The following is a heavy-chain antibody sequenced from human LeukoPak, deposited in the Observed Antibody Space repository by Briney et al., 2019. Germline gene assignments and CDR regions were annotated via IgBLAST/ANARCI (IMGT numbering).Heavy chain of an antibody. CDR3: ARGAVRGVIDFDY. V-gene: IGHV4-31*03. CDR1: GGSISSGGYY. Sequence: SQTLSLTCTVSGGSISSGGYYWTWIRQHPGKGLEWIGYIYYSGSTYYNPSLKSRVTMSVDTSKNQFSLKLSSVTAADTAVYYCARGAVRGVIDFDYWGQGTLVTVSS. D-gene: IGHD3-10*01. CDR2: IYYSGST. J-gene: IGHJ4*02.